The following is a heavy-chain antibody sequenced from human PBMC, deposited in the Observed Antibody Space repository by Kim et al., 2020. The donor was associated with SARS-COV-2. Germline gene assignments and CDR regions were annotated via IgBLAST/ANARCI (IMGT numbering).Heavy chain of an antibody. J-gene: IGHJ4*02. V-gene: IGHV4-59*01. D-gene: IGHD3-10*01. CDR2: IYYSGST. CDR1: GVSISSYY. Sequence: SETLSLTCTVSGVSISSYYLSWIRQPPGKGLEWIGSIYYSGSTNYNPSLKSRVTISVNTSKNQFSLKLSSVTAADTAVYYCAREGDASGIHWVQGALVTV. CDR3: AREGDASGIH.